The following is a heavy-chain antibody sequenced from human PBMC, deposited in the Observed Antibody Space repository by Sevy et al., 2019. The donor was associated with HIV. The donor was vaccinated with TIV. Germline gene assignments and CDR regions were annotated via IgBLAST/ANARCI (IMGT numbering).Heavy chain of an antibody. CDR3: ARELGPFDY. CDR2: INTNTGNP. V-gene: IGHV7-4-1*02. CDR1: GYNFRSYN. Sequence: ASVKVSCKASGYNFRSYNMNWVRQAPGQGLEWMGWINTNTGNPTYVQGFTGRFVFSLDTSVSTAYLEISSLKAEDTAVYYCARELGPFDYWGQGTRVIVSS. D-gene: IGHD3-16*01. J-gene: IGHJ4*02.